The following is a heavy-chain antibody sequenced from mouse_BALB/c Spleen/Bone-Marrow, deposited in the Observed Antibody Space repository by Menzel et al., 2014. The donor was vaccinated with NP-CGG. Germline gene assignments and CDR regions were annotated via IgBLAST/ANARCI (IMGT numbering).Heavy chain of an antibody. Sequence: EVKVVDSGGGLVKPGGSLKLSCAASGFAFXSYDMSWVRQTPEKRLEWVAYISSGGGSTYYPDTVKGRFTISRDNAKNTLYLQMSSLKSEDTAMYYCARLPSYYRYEDAYWGQGTLVTVSA. CDR1: GFAFXSYD. J-gene: IGHJ3*01. CDR2: ISSGGGST. D-gene: IGHD2-14*01. CDR3: ARLPSYYRYEDAY. V-gene: IGHV5-12-1*01.